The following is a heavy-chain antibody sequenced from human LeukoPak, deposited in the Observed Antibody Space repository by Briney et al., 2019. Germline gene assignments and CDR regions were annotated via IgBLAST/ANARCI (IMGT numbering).Heavy chain of an antibody. J-gene: IGHJ5*02. Sequence: PSETLSLTCIVSRGSISSYYWSWIRQPAGKGLEWIGRIYTSGSTNYNPSLKSRVTMSADTSKNQFSLKLSSVTAADTAVYYCARTIGLMVYAGMLDWFDPWGQGTLVTVSS. D-gene: IGHD2-8*01. CDR3: ARTIGLMVYAGMLDWFDP. CDR1: RGSISSYY. CDR2: IYTSGST. V-gene: IGHV4-4*07.